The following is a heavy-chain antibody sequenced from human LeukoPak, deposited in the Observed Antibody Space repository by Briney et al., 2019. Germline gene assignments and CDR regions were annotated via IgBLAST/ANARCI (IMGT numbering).Heavy chain of an antibody. CDR3: ARQRNRGYSYGYSDY. CDR2: IYTSGST. Sequence: PSQTLSLTCTVSGGSISSGSCYWSWIRQPAGKGLEWIGRIYTSGSTNYNPSLKSRVTISVDTSKNQFSLKLSSVTAADTAVYYCARQRNRGYSYGYSDYWGQGTLVTVSS. J-gene: IGHJ4*02. CDR1: GGSISSGSCY. D-gene: IGHD5-18*01. V-gene: IGHV4-61*02.